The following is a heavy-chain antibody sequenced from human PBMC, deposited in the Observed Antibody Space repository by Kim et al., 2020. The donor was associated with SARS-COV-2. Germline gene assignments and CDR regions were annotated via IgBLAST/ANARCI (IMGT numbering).Heavy chain of an antibody. V-gene: IGHV3-33*05. Sequence: GGSLRLSCAASGFTFSSYGMHWVRQSPGKGLEWVAVISYDGSNRYYADSVKGRFTISRDNSKNMLYLQMNSLRAEDTAVYYCASIALARAAAGPFDYWGQGTLVTVSS. J-gene: IGHJ4*02. CDR2: ISYDGSNR. D-gene: IGHD6-13*01. CDR3: ASIALARAAAGPFDY. CDR1: GFTFSSYG.